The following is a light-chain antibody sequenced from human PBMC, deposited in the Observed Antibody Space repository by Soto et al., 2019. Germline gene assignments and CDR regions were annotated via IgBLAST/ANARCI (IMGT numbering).Light chain of an antibody. V-gene: IGKV1-12*01. CDR2: AAS. CDR1: QTINTK. CDR3: QQASSFPPT. J-gene: IGKJ4*01. Sequence: DIKMTQSPSSVSASVGDRVTITCRASQTINTKLAWYQQKPGKAPNLLIYAASSLQSGVPSRFSGRGSGTEFTLTIRSLQTEDFATYYCQQASSFPPTFGGGTKVESK.